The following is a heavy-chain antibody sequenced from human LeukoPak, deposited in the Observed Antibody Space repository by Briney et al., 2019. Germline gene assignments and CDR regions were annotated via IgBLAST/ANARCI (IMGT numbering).Heavy chain of an antibody. J-gene: IGHJ4*02. D-gene: IGHD2-15*01. CDR2: ISYDGSNK. V-gene: IGHV3-30-3*01. Sequence: PGRSLRLSCAASGFTFSSYAMHWVRQAPGKGLEWVAVISYDGSNKYYADSVKGRFTISRDNSKNTLYLQMNSLRAEDTAVYYCARDLLEDWGQGTLVAVSS. CDR1: GFTFSSYA. CDR3: ARDLLED.